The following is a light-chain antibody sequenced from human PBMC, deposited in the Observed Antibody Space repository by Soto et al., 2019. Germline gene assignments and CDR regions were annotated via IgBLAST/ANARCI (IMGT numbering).Light chain of an antibody. V-gene: IGLV2-8*01. J-gene: IGLJ3*02. CDR3: SAYAGRDIWV. CDR1: SVDINY. CDR2: EVT. Sequence: QSALTQPPSASGSRGQSVTIFCTGTSVDINYVSWFQQHPGKAPKLIICEVTKRPSGVPDRFSGSKSGNTASLTVSGLQDDDEADYYCSAYAGRDIWVFGGGTKLTVL.